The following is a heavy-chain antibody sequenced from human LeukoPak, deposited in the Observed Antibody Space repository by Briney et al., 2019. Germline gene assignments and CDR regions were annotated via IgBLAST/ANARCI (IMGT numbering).Heavy chain of an antibody. V-gene: IGHV3-23*01. CDR2: ISSSGSGGNT. CDR3: ARGSGSYRYYFDY. Sequence: GGSLRLSCVASGVTLSNYAMSWARQAPGKGLEWVSGISSSGSGGNTYYADSVKGRFTISRDSSRNTLFLHMNSLRAEDTAVYYCARGSGSYRYYFDYWGQGTLVTVSS. CDR1: GVTLSNYA. D-gene: IGHD1-26*01. J-gene: IGHJ4*02.